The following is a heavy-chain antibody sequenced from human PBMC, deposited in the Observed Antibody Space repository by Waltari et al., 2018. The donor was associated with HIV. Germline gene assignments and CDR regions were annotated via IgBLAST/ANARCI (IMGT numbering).Heavy chain of an antibody. CDR3: ARGGFYGSGSKVN. J-gene: IGHJ4*02. D-gene: IGHD3-10*01. Sequence: EVQLVESGGGLGQPGGSLRLSCAASGFTFSSYWMSWVRQAPGKGLEWVANIKQDGSEKYYVDSVNGRFTISRDNAENSLYLQMNSLRAEVTAVYYCARGGFYGSGSKVNWGQGTLVTVSS. CDR2: IKQDGSEK. CDR1: GFTFSSYW. V-gene: IGHV3-7*04.